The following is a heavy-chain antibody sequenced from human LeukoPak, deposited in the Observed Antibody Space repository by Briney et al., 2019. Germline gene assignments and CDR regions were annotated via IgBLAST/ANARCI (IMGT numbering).Heavy chain of an antibody. Sequence: GGCLRLSCAGSGFSFSDFGMSWVRQPPGKGLEWVSGLSYRGDSTYYADSVKGRFTISRDNAKNSLYLQMNSLRAEDTAVYYCAELGIIMIGGVWGKGTTVTISS. J-gene: IGHJ6*04. D-gene: IGHD3-10*02. CDR1: GFSFSDFG. CDR3: AELGIIMIGGV. CDR2: LSYRGDST. V-gene: IGHV3-23*01.